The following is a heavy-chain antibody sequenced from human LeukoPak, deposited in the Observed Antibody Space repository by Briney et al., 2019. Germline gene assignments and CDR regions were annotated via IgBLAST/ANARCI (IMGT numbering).Heavy chain of an antibody. V-gene: IGHV3-7*01. J-gene: IGHJ5*02. CDR3: ARDRYYDILTGGFDP. CDR1: GFTFSSYS. D-gene: IGHD3-9*01. CDR2: IKQDGSEK. Sequence: PGGSLRLSCAASGFTFSSYSMNWVRQAPGKGLEWVANIKQDGSEKYYVDSVKGRFTISRDNAKNSLYLQMNSPRAEDTAVYYCARDRYYDILTGGFDPWGQGTLVTVSS.